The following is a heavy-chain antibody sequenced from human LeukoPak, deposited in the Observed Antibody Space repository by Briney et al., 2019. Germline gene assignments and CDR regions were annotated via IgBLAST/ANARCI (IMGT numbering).Heavy chain of an antibody. CDR2: ISGSGGST. D-gene: IGHD5-12*01. CDR1: GFTFSSYA. V-gene: IGHV3-23*01. Sequence: QPGGSLRLSCAASGFTFSSYAMSWVRQAPGKGLEWVSDISGSGGSTYYADSVKGRFTISRDNSKNTLYLQMNSLSAEDTDVYYCAKASLVATIDFDYWAREPWSPSPQ. CDR3: AKASLVATIDFDY. J-gene: IGHJ4*02.